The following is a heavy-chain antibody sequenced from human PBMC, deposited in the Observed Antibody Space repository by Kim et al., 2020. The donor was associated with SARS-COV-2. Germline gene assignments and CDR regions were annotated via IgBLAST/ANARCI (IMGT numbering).Heavy chain of an antibody. Sequence: GGSLRLSCAASGFTVSSNYMSWVRQAPGKGLEWVSVIYSDGGTDYADSVKGRFTISRDNSRNTLYLQMNSLRAEDTAVYYCARGTWDLLGYFDYCGQGTLVTVSS. CDR1: GFTVSSNY. V-gene: IGHV3-53*01. D-gene: IGHD1-26*01. CDR2: IYSDGGT. J-gene: IGHJ4*02. CDR3: ARGTWDLLGYFDY.